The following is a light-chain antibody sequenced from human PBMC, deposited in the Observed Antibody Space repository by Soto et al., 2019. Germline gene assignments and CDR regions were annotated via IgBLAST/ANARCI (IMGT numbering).Light chain of an antibody. CDR1: QSLLSRSDNRNY. V-gene: IGKV4-1*01. CDR3: QTYYRVPLT. CDR2: WAS. J-gene: IGKJ4*01. Sequence: DTVMTQSPDSLALSLGERATINCKSSQSLLSRSDNRNYLAWFQQKQGQPPKLLIRWASTRESGVPDRFSASGSGTDFTLTISSLQAEDVAVYYCQTYYRVPLTLGGGTKVDIK.